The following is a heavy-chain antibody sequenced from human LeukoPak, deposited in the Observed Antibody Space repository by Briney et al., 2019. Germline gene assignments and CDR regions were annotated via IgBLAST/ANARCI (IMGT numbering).Heavy chain of an antibody. CDR1: GGSISSYY. V-gene: IGHV4-59*08. D-gene: IGHD3-3*01. CDR3: ARSGYYPFDY. CDR2: IYYSGST. Sequence: SETLSLTCTVSGGSISSYYWSWIRQPPGKGLEWIGYIYYSGSTNYNPSLKSRVTISVGTSKNQFSLKLSSVTAAETAVYYCARSGYYPFDYWGQGTLVTVSS. J-gene: IGHJ4*02.